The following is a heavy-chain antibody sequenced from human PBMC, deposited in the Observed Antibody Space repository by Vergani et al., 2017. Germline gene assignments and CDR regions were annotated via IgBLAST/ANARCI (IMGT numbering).Heavy chain of an antibody. CDR1: GGSISSSSYY. D-gene: IGHD2-2*01. J-gene: IGHJ6*02. V-gene: IGHV4-39*07. CDR2: IYPGDSDT. CDR3: ARLGCSSTSCSDYYGMDV. Sequence: QLQLQESGPGLVKPSETLSLTCTVSGGSISSSSYYWGWIRQPPGKGLEWIGSIYPGDSDTRYSPSFQGQVTISADKSISTAYLQWSSLKASDTAMYYCARLGCSSTSCSDYYGMDVWGQGTTVTVSS.